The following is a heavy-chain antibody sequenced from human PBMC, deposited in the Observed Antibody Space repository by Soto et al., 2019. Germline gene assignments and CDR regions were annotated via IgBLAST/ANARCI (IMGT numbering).Heavy chain of an antibody. CDR2: IIPIFGTA. CDR1: GYTFTNYY. D-gene: IGHD6-13*01. V-gene: IGHV1-69*13. J-gene: IGHJ6*02. Sequence: SVKVSCKASGYTFTNYYIHWVRQAPGQGLEWMGGIIPIFGTANYAQKFQGRVTITADESTSTAYMELSSLRSEDTAVYYCARDFRIAAAGMGVDSMDVWGQGTTVTVSS. CDR3: ARDFRIAAAGMGVDSMDV.